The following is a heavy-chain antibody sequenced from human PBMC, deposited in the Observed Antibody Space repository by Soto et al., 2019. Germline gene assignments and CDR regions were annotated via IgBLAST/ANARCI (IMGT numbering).Heavy chain of an antibody. CDR1: GFTFSTYW. J-gene: IGHJ4*02. D-gene: IGHD2-21*01. CDR2: IKGDESVT. V-gene: IGHV3-74*01. CDR3: ARGALWAYDLDS. Sequence: EVQLVESGGGSVQPGGSLRLSCAASGFTFSTYWMHWVRQVPGKGLVWVSRIKGDESVTNYADSVKGRFTISRDNAKNTFYLQMNSLTVEDTAMYYCARGALWAYDLDSWGQGALVTVSS.